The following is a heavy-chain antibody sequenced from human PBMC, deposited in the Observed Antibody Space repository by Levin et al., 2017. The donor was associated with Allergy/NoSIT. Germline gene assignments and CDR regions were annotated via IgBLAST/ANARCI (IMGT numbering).Heavy chain of an antibody. J-gene: IGHJ4*02. CDR2: INPNSGGT. Sequence: GESLKISCKASGYSFTGYYMHWVRQAPGQGLEWMGWINPNSGGTNYAQKFQGRVTMTRDTSISTAYMELSRLRSDDTAVYYCARVDLGGYSSGWYVYWGQGTLVTVSS. CDR3: ARVDLGGYSSGWYVY. V-gene: IGHV1-2*02. CDR1: GYSFTGYY. D-gene: IGHD6-19*01.